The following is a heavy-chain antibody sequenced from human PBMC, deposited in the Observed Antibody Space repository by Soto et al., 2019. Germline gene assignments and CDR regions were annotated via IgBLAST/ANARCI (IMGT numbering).Heavy chain of an antibody. J-gene: IGHJ4*02. V-gene: IGHV3-30*18. CDR2: ISYDGSNK. CDR3: AKAEDVDSSNPNFDY. D-gene: IGHD3-22*01. Sequence: GGSLRLSCAASGFTFSSYGMHWVRQAPGKGLEWVAVISYDGSNKYYADSVKGRFTISRDNSKNTLYLQMNSLRAEDTAVYYCAKAEDVDSSNPNFDYWGQGTLVTVSS. CDR1: GFTFSSYG.